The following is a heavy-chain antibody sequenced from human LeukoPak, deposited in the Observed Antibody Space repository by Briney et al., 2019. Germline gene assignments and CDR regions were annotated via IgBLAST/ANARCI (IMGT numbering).Heavy chain of an antibody. Sequence: PGGSLRLSCAASGFTFSSYAMSWVRQAPGKGLEWVSAISGSGGSTYYADSVKGRFTISRDNAKNSLYLQMNSLRAEDTALYYCAKDMRRGYCTNGVCHLFDYWGQGTLVTVSS. CDR1: GFTFSSYA. D-gene: IGHD2-8*01. V-gene: IGHV3-23*01. CDR2: ISGSGGST. CDR3: AKDMRRGYCTNGVCHLFDY. J-gene: IGHJ4*02.